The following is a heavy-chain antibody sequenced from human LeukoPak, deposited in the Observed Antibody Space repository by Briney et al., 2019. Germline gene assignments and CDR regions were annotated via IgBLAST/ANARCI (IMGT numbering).Heavy chain of an antibody. CDR2: IYHSGST. CDR3: ARHRCSGGSCYSFEYNWFDP. J-gene: IGHJ5*02. Sequence: NPSETLSLTCIVSGGSISDYYWSWIRQPPGKGLEWIGYIYHSGSTNYNPSLKSRVTISVDTSKNQFSLSLSSVTAADTAVYYCARHRCSGGSCYSFEYNWFDPWGQGTLVTVSS. D-gene: IGHD2-15*01. V-gene: IGHV4-59*08. CDR1: GGSISDYY.